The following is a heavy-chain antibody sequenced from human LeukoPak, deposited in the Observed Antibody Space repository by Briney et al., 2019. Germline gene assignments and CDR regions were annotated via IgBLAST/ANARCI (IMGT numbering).Heavy chain of an antibody. Sequence: GGSLRLSCAASGFIFSNYYMSWIRQAPGKGLEWISHIGSSGNTIFYADSVKGRFTISRDNAKNSLYLQMSSLRAEDTAVYYCARDGDSGGWYQGGRSGWFDPWGQGTLVTVSS. V-gene: IGHV3-11*01. J-gene: IGHJ5*02. D-gene: IGHD6-19*01. CDR2: IGSSGNTI. CDR1: GFIFSNYY. CDR3: ARDGDSGGWYQGGRSGWFDP.